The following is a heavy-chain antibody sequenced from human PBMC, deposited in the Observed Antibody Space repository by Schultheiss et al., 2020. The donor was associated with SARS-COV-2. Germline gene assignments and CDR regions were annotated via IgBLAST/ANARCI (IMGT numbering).Heavy chain of an antibody. J-gene: IGHJ4*02. CDR1: GYSISSGYY. V-gene: IGHV4-38-2*01. Sequence: SETLSLTCAVSGYSISSGYYWGWIRQPPGKGLEWIGSIYHSGSTYYNPSLKSRVTISVDTSKNQFSLKLSSVTAADTAVYYCARETGVACDYWGQGTLVTVSS. CDR3: ARETGVACDY. CDR2: IYHSGST. D-gene: IGHD2-15*01.